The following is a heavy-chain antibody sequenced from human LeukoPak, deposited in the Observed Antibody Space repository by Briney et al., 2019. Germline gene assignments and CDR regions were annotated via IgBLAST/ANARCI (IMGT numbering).Heavy chain of an antibody. J-gene: IGHJ4*02. D-gene: IGHD3-22*01. V-gene: IGHV3-33*06. Sequence: GGSLSLSCAASGFSFSNYGMHWLRQAPGKGLEWVAVICYDGSNKYYADSVKGRFTISRDNSKNTLYLQMNSLRAEDTAVYYCAKDRGGYYYYFDYWGQGTLVTVSS. CDR2: ICYDGSNK. CDR3: AKDRGGYYYYFDY. CDR1: GFSFSNYG.